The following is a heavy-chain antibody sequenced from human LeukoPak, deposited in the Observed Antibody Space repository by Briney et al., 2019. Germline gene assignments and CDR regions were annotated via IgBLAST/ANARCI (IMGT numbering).Heavy chain of an antibody. CDR3: GKDSPVATW. CDR2: ITPSGDGT. Sequence: GGSLRLSCAASGFTFSSPAMSWVRQTPGKGLEWVSSITPSGDGTYYAASVKGRFTISRDNSKNTLYLQMDSLRADDTAKYYCGKDSPVATWWGQGTLVTVSS. J-gene: IGHJ4*02. V-gene: IGHV3-23*01. CDR1: GFTFSSPA. D-gene: IGHD1-26*01.